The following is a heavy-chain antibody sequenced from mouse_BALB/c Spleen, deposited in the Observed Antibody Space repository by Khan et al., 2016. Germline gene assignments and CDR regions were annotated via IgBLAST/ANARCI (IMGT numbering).Heavy chain of an antibody. Sequence: QVQLKESGPGLVAPSQSLSITCTVSGFSLTNSGVHWVRQPPGKGLDWLGVIWAGGSTDYNSALMSRLSITKDNSQNQVFLIMNSLQTDETAMYYGGRDDQDYWSCFASWCEDALVTVSA. D-gene: IGHD1-1*01. CDR2: IWAGGST. CDR3: GRDDQDYWSCFAS. V-gene: IGHV2-9*02. J-gene: IGHJ3*01. CDR1: GFSLTNSG.